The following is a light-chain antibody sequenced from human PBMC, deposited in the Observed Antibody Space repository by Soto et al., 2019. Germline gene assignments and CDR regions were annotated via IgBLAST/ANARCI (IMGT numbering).Light chain of an antibody. CDR2: GSS. Sequence: QSVLTQPPSVSGAPGQRVTISCTGSSSNIGAGHVVHWYQQFPGRAPNLLIYGSSNRPSGVSDRFSGSKSGTSASLAISGLQSEDEADYYCAAWDDSLNGWVFGGGTKLTVL. CDR1: SSNIGAGHV. J-gene: IGLJ3*02. V-gene: IGLV1-40*01. CDR3: AAWDDSLNGWV.